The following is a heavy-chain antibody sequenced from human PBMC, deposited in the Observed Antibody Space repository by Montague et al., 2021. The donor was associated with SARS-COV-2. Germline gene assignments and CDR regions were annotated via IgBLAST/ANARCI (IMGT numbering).Heavy chain of an antibody. Sequence: SETLSLTCTVSGGSTASHNWNWIRQSPGKRPEWIGYVYYNGDTKSNPSLQRRVPISIDTSENQFTLGLNAVTAADTAVYFCGRGWAFDPWGQGRLVTVSS. CDR3: GRGWAFDP. V-gene: IGHV4-59*08. CDR2: VYYNGDT. CDR1: GGSTASHN. J-gene: IGHJ3*01. D-gene: IGHD6-19*01.